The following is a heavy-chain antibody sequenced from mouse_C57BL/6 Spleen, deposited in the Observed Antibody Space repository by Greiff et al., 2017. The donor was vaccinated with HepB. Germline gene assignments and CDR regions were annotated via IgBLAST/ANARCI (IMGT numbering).Heavy chain of an antibody. D-gene: IGHD5-1-1*01. CDR1: GYTFTDYE. CDR3: TNTWSNFDS. V-gene: IGHV1-15*01. Sequence: QVQLQQSGAELVRPGASVTLSCKASGYTFTDYEMHWVKQTPVHGLEWIGAIDPETGGTAYNQKFKGKAILTADKSSSTAYMELRSLTSEDSAVYSCTNTWSNFDSWGKGTTLTASS. CDR2: IDPETGGT. J-gene: IGHJ2*01.